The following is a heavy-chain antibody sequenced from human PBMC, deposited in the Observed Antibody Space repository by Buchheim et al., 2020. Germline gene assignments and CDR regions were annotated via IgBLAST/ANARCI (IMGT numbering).Heavy chain of an antibody. CDR2: TNGDGSAK. J-gene: IGHJ4*02. CDR3: ARGGYCISTSCYTVFPNPDY. D-gene: IGHD2-2*01. Sequence: EVQLVESGGDLVQPGGSLRLSCVASGFTLSTYWMTWVRQAPGKGLEWVATTNGDGSAKNHVDSVKGRFIISNDRTENSLSLQMNSLRAEDTAVYYCARGGYCISTSCYTVFPNPDYWGQGTL. CDR1: GFTLSTYW. V-gene: IGHV3-7*01.